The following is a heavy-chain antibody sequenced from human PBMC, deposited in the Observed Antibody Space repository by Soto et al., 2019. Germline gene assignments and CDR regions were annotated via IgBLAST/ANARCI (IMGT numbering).Heavy chain of an antibody. J-gene: IGHJ4*02. CDR1: GFTFSSYA. V-gene: IGHV3-23*01. CDR3: ARAAGYYDSSGYFEENFDY. Sequence: PGGSLRLSCAASGFTFSSYAMSWVRQAPGKGLEWVSAISGSGGSTYYADSVKGRFTISRENAKNSLYLQMNSLRAEDTAVYYCARAAGYYDSSGYFEENFDYWGQGTLVTVSS. D-gene: IGHD3-22*01. CDR2: ISGSGGST.